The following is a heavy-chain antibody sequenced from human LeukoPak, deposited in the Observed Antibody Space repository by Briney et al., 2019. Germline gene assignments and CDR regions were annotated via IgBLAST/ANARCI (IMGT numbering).Heavy chain of an antibody. CDR3: AKKAFDTASYQWFDP. CDR2: ISYDGSNK. D-gene: IGHD3-10*01. Sequence: PGGSLRLSCAASGFTFSSYGMHWVRQAPGKGLEWVAFISYDGSNKYYADSVKGRFTISRDNSKNTVSLQMTRRRAENTRVYYCAKKAFDTASYQWFDPWSQPTLPTVYS. CDR1: GFTFSSYG. J-gene: IGHJ5*02. V-gene: IGHV3-30*18.